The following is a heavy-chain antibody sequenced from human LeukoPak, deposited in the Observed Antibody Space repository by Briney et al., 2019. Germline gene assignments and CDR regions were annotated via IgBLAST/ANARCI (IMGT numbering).Heavy chain of an antibody. J-gene: IGHJ4*02. CDR2: TIPIFGTA. CDR1: GGTFSSYA. CDR3: ARGYYDFGYFDY. Sequence: SVKVSCKASGGTFSSYAISWARQAPGQGLEWMGRTIPIFGTANYAQKFQGRVTITTDESTSTAYMELSSLRSEDTAVYYCARGYYDFGYFDYWGQGTLVTVSS. D-gene: IGHD3-3*01. V-gene: IGHV1-69*05.